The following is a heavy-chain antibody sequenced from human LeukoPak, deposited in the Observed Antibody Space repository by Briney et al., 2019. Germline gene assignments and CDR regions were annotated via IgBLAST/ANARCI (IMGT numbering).Heavy chain of an antibody. CDR2: IYPGDSDT. D-gene: IGHD6-19*01. CDR1: GYRFTSYW. V-gene: IGHV5-51*01. J-gene: IGHJ4*02. CDR3: ATPQVSGWNFDY. Sequence: GESLKISCKGSGYRFTSYWIGWVRQMPGKGREWMGSIYPGDSDTRYSPSFQGQVTISADKSITTAYLQWSSLKTSDTAMYYCATPQVSGWNFDYWGQGTLVTVSS.